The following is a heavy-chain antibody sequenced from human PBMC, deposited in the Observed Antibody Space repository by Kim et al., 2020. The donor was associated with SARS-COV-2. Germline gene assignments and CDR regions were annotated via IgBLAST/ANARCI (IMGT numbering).Heavy chain of an antibody. Sequence: ASVKVSCKASGYTFTSYGISWVRQAPGQGLEWLGWVGAYNGDTNYAQNLQGRVTLTTDTSTSTAFLELRSLSSDATAVYFCARLRGSGDDTFDYWGLG. CDR1: GYTFTSYG. D-gene: IGHD3-10*01. CDR3: ARLRGSGDDTFDY. J-gene: IGHJ4*02. CDR2: VGAYNGDT. V-gene: IGHV1-18*01.